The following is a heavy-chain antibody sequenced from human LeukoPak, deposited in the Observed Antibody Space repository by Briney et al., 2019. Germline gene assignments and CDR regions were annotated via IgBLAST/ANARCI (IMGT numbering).Heavy chain of an antibody. Sequence: ASVKVSCKASGYTFTSYDINWVRQATGQGLEWMGWMNPNSGNTGYAQKFQGRVTMTRNTSISTAYMELSSLRSEDTAVYYCARGRRFLEWLSAAYYYYMGVWGKGTTVTVSS. CDR2: MNPNSGNT. CDR1: GYTFTSYD. V-gene: IGHV1-8*01. D-gene: IGHD3-3*01. CDR3: ARGRRFLEWLSAAYYYYMGV. J-gene: IGHJ6*03.